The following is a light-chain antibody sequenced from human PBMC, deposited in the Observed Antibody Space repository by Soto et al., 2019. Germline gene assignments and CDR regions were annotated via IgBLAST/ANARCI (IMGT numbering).Light chain of an antibody. Sequence: QSVVTQPPSVSGAPGQRVTISCNGSSSNIGAGYDVHWYQQLPGTAPKLLIYGNSNRPSGVPDRFSGSKSGTSASLAITGLHAEDEADYYCQSYDSSLSGYVFGTGTKLTVL. CDR3: QSYDSSLSGYV. V-gene: IGLV1-40*01. J-gene: IGLJ1*01. CDR2: GNS. CDR1: SSNIGAGYD.